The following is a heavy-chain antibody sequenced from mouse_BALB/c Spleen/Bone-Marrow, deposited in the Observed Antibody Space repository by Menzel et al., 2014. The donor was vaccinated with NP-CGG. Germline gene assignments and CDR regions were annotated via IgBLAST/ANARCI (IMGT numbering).Heavy chain of an antibody. J-gene: IGHJ2*01. D-gene: IGHD2-10*01. V-gene: IGHV1-19*01. CDR3: ARPPYYGNYVDY. CDR2: VNPCNGGT. CDR1: GYTFTDYY. Sequence: DVQLQESGPELVKPGASVKMSCKASGYTFTDYYMDWVKQSHGESFEWIGRVNPCNGGTSYNQKFKGKATLTVDKSSSTAYMELNSLTSEDSAVYYCARPPYYGNYVDYWGQGTTLTVSS.